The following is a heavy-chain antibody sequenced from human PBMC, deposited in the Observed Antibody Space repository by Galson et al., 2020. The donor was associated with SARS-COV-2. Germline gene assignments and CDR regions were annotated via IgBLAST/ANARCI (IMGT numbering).Heavy chain of an antibody. V-gene: IGHV4-34*01. CDR3: ARFVVVPAAMGFDP. J-gene: IGHJ5*02. D-gene: IGHD2-2*01. CDR1: GGSFSGYY. Sequence: ETLSLTCAVYGGSFSGYYWSWIRQPPGKGLEWIGEINHSGSTNYNPSLKSRVTISVDTSKNQFSLKLSSVTAADTAVYYCARFVVVPAAMGFDPWGQGTLVTVSS. CDR2: INHSGST.